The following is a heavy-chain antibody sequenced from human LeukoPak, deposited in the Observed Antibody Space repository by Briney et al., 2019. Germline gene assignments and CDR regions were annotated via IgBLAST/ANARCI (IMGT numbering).Heavy chain of an antibody. D-gene: IGHD4-17*01. Sequence: GRSLRLSCVASGFTFDDCAMYWVRQAPGKGLEWVSGISWNSGSIDYADSVKGRFTISRDNAKNSLYLQMNSLRTEDTALYYCARDTTTVSYYYYGLDVWGQGTTVTVSS. V-gene: IGHV3-9*01. CDR3: ARDTTTVSYYYYGLDV. CDR2: ISWNSGSI. CDR1: GFTFDDCA. J-gene: IGHJ6*02.